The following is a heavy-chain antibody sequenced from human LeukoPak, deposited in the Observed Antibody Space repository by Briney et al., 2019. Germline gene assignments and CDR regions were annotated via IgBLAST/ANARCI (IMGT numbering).Heavy chain of an antibody. CDR1: GFTFSSYA. V-gene: IGHV3-30-3*01. D-gene: IGHD7-27*01. J-gene: IGHJ6*02. CDR2: ISYDGSNK. CDR3: ARQLGITSGYYGMDV. Sequence: GGSLRLSCAASGFTFSSYAMHWARQAPGKGLEWVAVISYDGSNKYYADSVKGRFTISRDNSKNTLYLQMNSLRAEDTAVYYCARQLGITSGYYGMDVWGQGTTVTVSS.